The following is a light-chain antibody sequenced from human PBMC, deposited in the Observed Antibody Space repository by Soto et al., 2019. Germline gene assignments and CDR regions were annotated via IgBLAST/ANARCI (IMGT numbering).Light chain of an antibody. Sequence: DIVITPSTLCLPVTPGEPASISCRSSQSLLHSNGYKYLNWYLQKPGQSPLLLIYLTSTRASGVPDRFSGSVSGTDFTLKISKVEADDVGVYYCMQALQSPFTFGPGTKVYIK. CDR2: LTS. CDR3: MQALQSPFT. V-gene: IGKV2-28*01. CDR1: QSLLHSNGYKY. J-gene: IGKJ3*01.